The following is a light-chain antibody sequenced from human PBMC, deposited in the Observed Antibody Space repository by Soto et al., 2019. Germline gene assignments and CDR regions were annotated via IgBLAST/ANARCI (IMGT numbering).Light chain of an antibody. CDR2: SNN. J-gene: IGLJ3*02. Sequence: QAVVTQPPSASGTPGQRVTISCSGSSSNIGSNTVNWYQQLPGTAPKLLIYSNNQRPSGVPDRFSGSKSGTSASLAISGLPSEDEADYYCAAWDDSLNGWVFGGGTKLTVL. CDR3: AAWDDSLNGWV. V-gene: IGLV1-44*01. CDR1: SSNIGSNT.